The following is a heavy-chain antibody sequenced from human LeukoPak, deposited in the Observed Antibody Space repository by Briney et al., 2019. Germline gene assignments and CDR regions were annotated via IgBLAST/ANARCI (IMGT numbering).Heavy chain of an antibody. J-gene: IGHJ3*02. CDR3: ARVDSSEVVGAFDI. V-gene: IGHV4-4*02. Sequence: PSETLSLTCAVSGGSISSSNWWSWVRQPPGKGLEWIGEIYHSGSTNYNPSLKSRVTISVDKPKNQFSLKLSSVTAADTAVYYCARVDSSEVVGAFDIWGQGTMVTVSS. D-gene: IGHD1-26*01. CDR2: IYHSGST. CDR1: GGSISSSNW.